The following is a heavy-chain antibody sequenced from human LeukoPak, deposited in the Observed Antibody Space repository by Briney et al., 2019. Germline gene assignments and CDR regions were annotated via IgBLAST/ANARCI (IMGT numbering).Heavy chain of an antibody. D-gene: IGHD3-22*01. CDR2: IFYTGYT. Sequence: PSESLSLTCTVSGGSILDSTYYWACIRQPPGKWLEWIATIFYTGYTHYHPSHTSRVTLSLDKHKNQSSLNLNSVTAADTAVYYCARQSRGYYYGWFHPWGQGTLVTVSS. CDR3: ARQSRGYYYGWFHP. J-gene: IGHJ5*02. CDR1: GGSILDSTYY. V-gene: IGHV4-39*01.